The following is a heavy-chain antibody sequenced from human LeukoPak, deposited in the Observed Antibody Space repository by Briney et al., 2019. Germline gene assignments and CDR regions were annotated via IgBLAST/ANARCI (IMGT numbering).Heavy chain of an antibody. D-gene: IGHD6-13*01. J-gene: IGHJ4*02. CDR3: AKAGIAAAGRVDY. CDR2: ISYDGSNK. Sequence: GGSLRLSCAASGFTFSSYAMHWVRQAPGKGLEWVAVISYDGSNKYYADSVKGRFTIPRDNSKNTLYLQMNSLRAEDTAVYYCAKAGIAAAGRVDYWGQGTLVTVSS. V-gene: IGHV3-30-3*01. CDR1: GFTFSSYA.